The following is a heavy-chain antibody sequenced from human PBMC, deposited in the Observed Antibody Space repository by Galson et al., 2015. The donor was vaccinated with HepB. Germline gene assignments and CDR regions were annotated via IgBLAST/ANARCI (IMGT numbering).Heavy chain of an antibody. D-gene: IGHD2-8*01. CDR1: GGSPSVYY. Sequence: SETLSLTCAVYGGSPSVYYWNWVRQSPGKGLEWIGEINQSGGTRYNPSLKSRISISLDTSKKQFSLGLTSVTAADTAVYYCPFYYYDTNGYFSDCWGQGALVTVSS. CDR2: INQSGGT. J-gene: IGHJ4*02. CDR3: PFYYYDTNGYFSDC. V-gene: IGHV4-34*01.